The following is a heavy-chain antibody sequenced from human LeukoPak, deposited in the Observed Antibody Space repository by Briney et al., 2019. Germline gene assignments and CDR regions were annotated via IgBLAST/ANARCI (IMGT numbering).Heavy chain of an antibody. V-gene: IGHV3-53*01. Sequence: GGSLRLSCAAPGFTVRSNYITSVPQATGKGPERDSVIYSGGSTYYADSVKGRFTNSRDNSKKTLYLQMTSLRAEDTAVYYCARGALRFYYFDYWGQGTLVTVSS. CDR2: IYSGGST. CDR3: ARGALRFYYFDY. D-gene: IGHD3-3*01. J-gene: IGHJ4*02. CDR1: GFTVRSNY.